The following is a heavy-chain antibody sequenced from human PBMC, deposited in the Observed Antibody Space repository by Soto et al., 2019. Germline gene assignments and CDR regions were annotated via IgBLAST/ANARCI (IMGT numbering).Heavy chain of an antibody. Sequence: PGGSLRLSCAASGFPFSSYGMHWARQAPGKGLEWVAVISYDGSNKYYADSVKGRFTISRDNSKNTLYLQMRILRAEGTAVYNCAKGQIQLSSYYYYGMDVWGQGTTVTVSS. J-gene: IGHJ6*02. CDR2: ISYDGSNK. V-gene: IGHV3-30*18. CDR3: AKGQIQLSSYYYYGMDV. D-gene: IGHD5-18*01. CDR1: GFPFSSYG.